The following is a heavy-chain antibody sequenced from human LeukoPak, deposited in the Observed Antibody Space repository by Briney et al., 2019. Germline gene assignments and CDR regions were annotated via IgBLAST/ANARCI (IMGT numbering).Heavy chain of an antibody. Sequence: SETLSLTCSVSGGSIGNNYWNWIRQPPGKGLEWIGNIYDSGATDYNPSLKSRVAISLDTSKNQFSLKLSSMTAADTAVYYCARSYGGSSSSPFDYWGQGTLVTVSS. V-gene: IGHV4-59*01. CDR3: ARSYGGSSSSPFDY. J-gene: IGHJ4*02. D-gene: IGHD2-15*01. CDR1: GGSIGNNY. CDR2: IYDSGAT.